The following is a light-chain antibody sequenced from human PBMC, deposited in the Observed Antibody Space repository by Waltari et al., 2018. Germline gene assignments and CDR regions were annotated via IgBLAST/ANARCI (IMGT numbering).Light chain of an antibody. J-gene: IGKJ4*01. Sequence: DIQMTQSPSSLSASVGDRVTITCQASQDIVNFLNWYQQKPGKAPKLLIYGASNLQTGVPSRFSGSGSGTYFTFTISSLQPEDIATYYRQQYENLPPLTFGGGTKVEIK. CDR3: QQYENLPPLT. CDR2: GAS. CDR1: QDIVNF. V-gene: IGKV1-33*01.